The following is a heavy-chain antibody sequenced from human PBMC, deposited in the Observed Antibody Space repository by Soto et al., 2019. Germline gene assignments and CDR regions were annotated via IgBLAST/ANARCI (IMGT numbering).Heavy chain of an antibody. CDR2: IDHSGFT. Sequence: QVQLQQWGAGLLKPSETLSLSCAVYGGSFSGYYWTWIRQSPGKGLEWIGEIDHSGFTNYDPSLKSRVTLSVDTSKNQFSLMLSSVTAADTAVYYCARPSVRHGAFDIWGQGTMVTVSS. J-gene: IGHJ3*02. CDR1: GGSFSGYY. D-gene: IGHD6-19*01. CDR3: ARPSVRHGAFDI. V-gene: IGHV4-34*02.